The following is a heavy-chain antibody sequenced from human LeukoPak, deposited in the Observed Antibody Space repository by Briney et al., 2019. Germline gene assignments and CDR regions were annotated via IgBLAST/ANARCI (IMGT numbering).Heavy chain of an antibody. CDR2: ISPKSGDT. CDR3: AGAYSDYLIGDY. J-gene: IGHJ4*02. V-gene: IGHV1-2*02. Sequence: GASVKVSCKASGYTFTDYEMHWVRLAPGQGLEWMGWISPKSGDTNHAQKFQGRVTMTGDTSTRTVYMEVSRLRFDDTAVYYCAGAYSDYLIGDYWGQGTLVTVSS. CDR1: GYTFTDYE. D-gene: IGHD4-11*01.